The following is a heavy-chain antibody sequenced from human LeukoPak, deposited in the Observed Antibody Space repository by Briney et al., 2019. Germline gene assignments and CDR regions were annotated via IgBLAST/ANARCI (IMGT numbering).Heavy chain of an antibody. J-gene: IGHJ5*02. D-gene: IGHD1-14*01. CDR1: GYTFTAYY. Sequence: ASVRVSCKPSGYTFTAYYIHWVRQAPAQGLEWMGWINPNTGPTSYAQKFQGRVTMTRATSITTACMDLTRLRSDDTALYFCARALRAITEYNTAWYDQWGQGTLVTVSS. CDR2: INPNTGPT. CDR3: ARALRAITEYNTAWYDQ. V-gene: IGHV1-2*02.